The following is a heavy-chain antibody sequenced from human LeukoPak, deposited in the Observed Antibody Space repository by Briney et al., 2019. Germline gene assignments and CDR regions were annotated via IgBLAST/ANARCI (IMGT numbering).Heavy chain of an antibody. D-gene: IGHD3-10*01. J-gene: IGHJ4*02. CDR2: FDPEDGET. CDR1: GYTLTELS. CDR3: ATGIDGSGSPPGY. Sequence: GASVKVSCKVSGYTLTELSMHWVRQAPGKGLEWMGGFDPEDGETIYAQKFQGRVTVTEDTSTDTAYMELSSLRSEDTAVYYCATGIDGSGSPPGYWGQGTLVTVSS. V-gene: IGHV1-24*01.